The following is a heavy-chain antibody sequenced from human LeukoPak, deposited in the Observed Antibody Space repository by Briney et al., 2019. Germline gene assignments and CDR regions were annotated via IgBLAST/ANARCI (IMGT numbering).Heavy chain of an antibody. CDR2: IYSDDTT. Sequence: PGGSLRLSCAVSGFTVSGNYMSWIRQAPGKGLEWVSLIYSDDTTLYADSVKGRFTISRDISKNTLYLQMNSLRAEDTAVYYCARDRVSGYADAFDIWGQGTMVTVSS. J-gene: IGHJ3*02. CDR3: ARDRVSGYADAFDI. CDR1: GFTVSGNY. V-gene: IGHV3-53*01. D-gene: IGHD5-12*01.